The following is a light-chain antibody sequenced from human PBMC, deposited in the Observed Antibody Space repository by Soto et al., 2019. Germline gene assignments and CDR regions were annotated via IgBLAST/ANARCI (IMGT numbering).Light chain of an antibody. CDR1: QDIRSS. CDR2: GAS. V-gene: IGKV3-15*01. CDR3: QQDSSWPLT. Sequence: IVMTQSASTLSGSPGERVTLSCGASQDIRSSLAWYQQKPGQAPRLLIYGASIRATGVPATFSGSGSGTEFTLSISSLQSEHLGVYYCQQDSSWPLTFGGGTKVDIK. J-gene: IGKJ4*01.